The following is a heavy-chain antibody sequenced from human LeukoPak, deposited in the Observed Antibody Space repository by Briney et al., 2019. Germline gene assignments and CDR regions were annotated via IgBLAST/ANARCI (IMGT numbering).Heavy chain of an antibody. D-gene: IGHD2-8*01. CDR2: IYYSGST. J-gene: IGHJ3*02. V-gene: IGHV4-59*01. Sequence: SETLSLTCTVSGGSISSYYWSWIRQPPGKGLEWIGYIYYSGSTNHNPSLKSRVTISVDTSKNQFSLKLSSVTAADTAVYYCARDNEDAFDIWGQGTMVTVSS. CDR3: ARDNEDAFDI. CDR1: GGSISSYY.